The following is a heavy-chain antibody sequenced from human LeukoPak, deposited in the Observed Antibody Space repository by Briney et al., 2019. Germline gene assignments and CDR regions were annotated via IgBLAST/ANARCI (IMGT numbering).Heavy chain of an antibody. J-gene: IGHJ4*02. CDR1: GFTFSSYG. V-gene: IGHV3-23*01. CDR2: ISGSGGST. Sequence: GGSLRLSCAASGFTFSSYGMSWVRQAPGKGLEWVSAISGSGGSTYYADSVKGRFTISRDNSKNTLYLQMNSLRAEDTAVYYCAKAITMVRGVSYWGQGTLVTVSS. D-gene: IGHD3-10*01. CDR3: AKAITMVRGVSY.